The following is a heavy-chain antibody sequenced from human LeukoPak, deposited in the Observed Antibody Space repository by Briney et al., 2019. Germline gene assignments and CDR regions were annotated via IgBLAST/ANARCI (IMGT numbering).Heavy chain of an antibody. Sequence: GGSLRLSCAASGFTFRKYWMAWVRQAPGKGLEWVAVISYDGSNKYYADSVKGRFTISRDNSKNTLYLQMNSLRAEDTAVYYCAKDQFYQLLWWFDPWAREPWSPSPQ. CDR1: GFTFRKYW. V-gene: IGHV3-30*18. J-gene: IGHJ5*02. CDR3: AKDQFYQLLWWFDP. CDR2: ISYDGSNK. D-gene: IGHD2-2*01.